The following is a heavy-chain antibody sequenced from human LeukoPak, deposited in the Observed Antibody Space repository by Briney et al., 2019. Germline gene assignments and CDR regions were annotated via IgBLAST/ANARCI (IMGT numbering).Heavy chain of an antibody. D-gene: IGHD3-9*01. CDR2: IYPTNSDA. CDR1: GYRFPTYW. J-gene: IGHJ4*02. CDR3: ARHAYDDILTGTTPPEY. V-gene: IGHV5-51*01. Sequence: ESLTISCKASGYRFPTYWIGWVRPVSGKGLEWLGIIYPTNSDARYSPSFQGRVTISVDTSITTAYLHLSSLQTSDTAIYYCARHAYDDILTGTTPPEYWGQGTLVAVSS.